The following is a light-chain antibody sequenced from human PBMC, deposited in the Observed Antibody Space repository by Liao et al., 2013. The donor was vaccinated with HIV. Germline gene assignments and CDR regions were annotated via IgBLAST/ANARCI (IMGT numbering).Light chain of an antibody. V-gene: IGLV3-21*01. J-gene: IGLJ2*01. Sequence: SYVLTQPPSVSVAPGKTARITCGGNNIGSESVHWYQQKPGQAPVLVIYYDSDRPSGIPERFSGSNSGNTATLTISRVEAGDEADYYCQLWDSDSDHVVFGGGTKLTVL. CDR1: NIGSES. CDR2: YDS. CDR3: QLWDSDSDHVV.